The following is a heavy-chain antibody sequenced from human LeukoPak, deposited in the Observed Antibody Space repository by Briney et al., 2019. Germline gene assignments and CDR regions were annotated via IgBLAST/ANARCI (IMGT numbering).Heavy chain of an antibody. CDR2: IYHSGST. Sequence: PSETLSLTCSVSGGSISSSSYYWGWMRQPPGKGLEWIGSIYHSGSTYYDPSLKSRVTISVDTSKNQFSLKLNSVTAADTAVYYCARTYGDYLSNIQHWGQGTLVTVSS. CDR1: GGSISSSSYY. J-gene: IGHJ1*01. D-gene: IGHD4-17*01. CDR3: ARTYGDYLSNIQH. V-gene: IGHV4-39*01.